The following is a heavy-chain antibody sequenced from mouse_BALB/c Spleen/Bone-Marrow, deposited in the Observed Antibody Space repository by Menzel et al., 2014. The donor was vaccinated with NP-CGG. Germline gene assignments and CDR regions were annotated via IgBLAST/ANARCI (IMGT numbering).Heavy chain of an antibody. CDR3: ASYYYGSSSFAY. CDR2: IDPANGNT. CDR1: GFNIKDTY. D-gene: IGHD1-1*01. V-gene: IGHV14-3*02. Sequence: EVQLQDSGAELVKPGASVKLSCTASGFNIKDTYMHWVKQRPEQGLEWIGRIDPANGNTKYDPKFQGKATITADTSSNTAYLQLSSLTSEDTAVYYCASYYYGSSSFAYWGQGTLVTVSA. J-gene: IGHJ3*01.